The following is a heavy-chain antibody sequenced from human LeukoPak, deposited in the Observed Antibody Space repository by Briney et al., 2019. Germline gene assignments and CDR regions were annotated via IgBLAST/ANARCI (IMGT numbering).Heavy chain of an antibody. Sequence: GGSLRLSCAASGFTVSSNYMSWVRQAPGKGLEWVSVIYSGGSTYYADSVKGRFTISRDNSKNTLYLQMNSLRAEDTAVCYCARGGCISCYPGYYYYGMDVWGQGTTVTVSS. CDR2: IYSGGST. V-gene: IGHV3-53*01. D-gene: IGHD2-2*01. J-gene: IGHJ6*02. CDR1: GFTVSSNY. CDR3: ARGGCISCYPGYYYYGMDV.